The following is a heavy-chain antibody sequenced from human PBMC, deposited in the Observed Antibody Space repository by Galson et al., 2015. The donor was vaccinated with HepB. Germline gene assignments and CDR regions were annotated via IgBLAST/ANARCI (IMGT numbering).Heavy chain of an antibody. V-gene: IGHV3-30-3*01. D-gene: IGHD6-13*01. J-gene: IGHJ6*02. CDR2: ISYDGSNK. CDR1: GFTFSSYA. CDR3: AREPIAAAERGDYYGMDV. Sequence: LRLSCAASGFTFSSYAMHWVRQAPGKGLEWVAVISYDGSNKYYADSVKGRFTISRDNSKNTLYLQMNSLRAEDTAVYYCAREPIAAAERGDYYGMDVWGQGTTVTVSS.